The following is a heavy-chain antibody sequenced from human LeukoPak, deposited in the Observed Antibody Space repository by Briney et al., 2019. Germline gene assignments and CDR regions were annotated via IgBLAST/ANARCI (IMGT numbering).Heavy chain of an antibody. CDR3: VRDHYRRHYDSQARDTFDI. Sequence: PGGSLRLSCAASGFTFSSYSMNWVRQAPGKGLEWVSYISSSSSTIYYADSVKGRFTISRDNAKNSLYLQMNSLRAEDTAVYYCVRDHYRRHYDSQARDTFDIWGQGTMVTVSS. CDR2: ISSSSSTI. CDR1: GFTFSSYS. D-gene: IGHD3-22*01. V-gene: IGHV3-48*01. J-gene: IGHJ3*02.